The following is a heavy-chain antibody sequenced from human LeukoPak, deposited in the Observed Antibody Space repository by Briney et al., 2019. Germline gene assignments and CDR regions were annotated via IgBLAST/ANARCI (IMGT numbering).Heavy chain of an antibody. Sequence: GGSLRLSCAASGFTFSSYAMSWVRQAPGKGLEWVSGISGSGGNTYYADSVKGRFTISRDNSKNTVYLQMSSLRAEDTAVYYCARSSYSGSGSYYFVPWFDPWGQGTLVTVSS. CDR3: ARSSYSGSGSYYFVPWFDP. CDR2: ISGSGGNT. D-gene: IGHD3-10*01. CDR1: GFTFSSYA. J-gene: IGHJ5*02. V-gene: IGHV3-23*01.